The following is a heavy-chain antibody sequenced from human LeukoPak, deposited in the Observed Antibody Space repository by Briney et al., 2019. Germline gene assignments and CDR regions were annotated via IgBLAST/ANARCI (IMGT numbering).Heavy chain of an antibody. J-gene: IGHJ4*02. D-gene: IGHD5-18*01. CDR3: ARLRTAMVIDY. CDR1: GGSISSSNW. V-gene: IGHV4-4*02. Sequence: KSSETLSLTCAVSGGSISSSNWWNWVRQPPGKGLEWIGEINHSGSTNYNPSLKSRVTISVDTSKNLFSLKLSSVTAADTAVYYCARLRTAMVIDYWGQGTLVTVSS. CDR2: INHSGST.